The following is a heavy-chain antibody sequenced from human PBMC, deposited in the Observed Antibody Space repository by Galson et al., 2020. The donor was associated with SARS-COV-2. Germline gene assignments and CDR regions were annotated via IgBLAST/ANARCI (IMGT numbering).Heavy chain of an antibody. V-gene: IGHV3-48*01. CDR3: AREFIPTRQLGYKGVGAFDI. D-gene: IGHD3-16*01. Sequence: GGSLRLSCAASGFTFSSYSMNWVRQAPGKGLEWVSYISSSSSTIYYADSVKGRFTISRDNAKNSLYLQMNSLRAEDTAVYYCAREFIPTRQLGYKGVGAFDIWGQGTMVTVSS. J-gene: IGHJ3*02. CDR2: ISSSSSTI. CDR1: GFTFSSYS.